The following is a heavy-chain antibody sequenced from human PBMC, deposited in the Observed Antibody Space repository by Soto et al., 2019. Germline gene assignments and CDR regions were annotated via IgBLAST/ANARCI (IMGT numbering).Heavy chain of an antibody. V-gene: IGHV4-4*02. CDR2: THHSGTT. CDR3: AREGSGTSFFDY. CDR1: GGSISSSNW. D-gene: IGHD3-10*01. J-gene: IGHJ4*02. Sequence: QVQLQESGPGLVKPSGTLSLTCAVSGGSISSSNWWSWVRQPPGKGLEWIGETHHSGTTNYNPSLKSRVTISVDKSKNQSSLKLSSVTAADTALYYCAREGSGTSFFDYWGQGTLVTVSS.